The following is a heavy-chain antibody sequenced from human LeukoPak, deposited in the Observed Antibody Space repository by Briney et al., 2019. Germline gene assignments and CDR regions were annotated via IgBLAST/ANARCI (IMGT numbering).Heavy chain of an antibody. CDR1: GGSISSSSYY. CDR2: IYYSGST. CDR3: ARGYYYMDV. V-gene: IGHV4-31*03. Sequence: SETLSLTCTVSGGSISSSSYYWGWIRQHPGKGLEWIGYIYYSGSTYYNPSLKSRVTISVDTSKNQFSLKLSSVTAADTAVYYCARGYYYMDVWGKGTTVTVSS. J-gene: IGHJ6*03.